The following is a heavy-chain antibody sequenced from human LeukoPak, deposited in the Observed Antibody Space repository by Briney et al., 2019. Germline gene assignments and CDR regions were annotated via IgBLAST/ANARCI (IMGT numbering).Heavy chain of an antibody. CDR3: ARVITMVRGVITGAFDI. Sequence: SETLSLTCTVSGGSISSGSYYWSWIRQPAGKGLEWIGRIYTSGSTNYNPSLKSRVAISVDTSKNQFSLKLSSVTAADTAVYYCARVITMVRGVITGAFDIWGQGTMVTVSS. CDR1: GGSISSGSYY. D-gene: IGHD3-10*01. J-gene: IGHJ3*02. V-gene: IGHV4-61*02. CDR2: IYTSGST.